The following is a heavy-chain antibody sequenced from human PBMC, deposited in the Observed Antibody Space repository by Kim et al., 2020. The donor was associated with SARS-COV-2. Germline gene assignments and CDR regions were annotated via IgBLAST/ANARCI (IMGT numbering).Heavy chain of an antibody. D-gene: IGHD4-4*01. J-gene: IGHJ4*02. V-gene: IGHV4-4*09. CDR3: ARWRYSNFADY. Sequence: NYNPSLKSRVTISVDTSKNQFSLKLSSVTAADTAVYYCARWRYSNFADYWGQGTLVTVSS.